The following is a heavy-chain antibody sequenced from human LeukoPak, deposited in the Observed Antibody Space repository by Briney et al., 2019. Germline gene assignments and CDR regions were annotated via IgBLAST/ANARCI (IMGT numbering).Heavy chain of an antibody. V-gene: IGHV4-59*08. Sequence: PGETLPLTCTVSGGSISNYYWSWIRQPPGKGLEWIAYIYYTGPTNYHPSLTSRVTISVDTSKNQCSLKLNSVTAADTAVYYCARHDNSGTCPLDYWGQGTLVTAPS. D-gene: IGHD3-10*01. J-gene: IGHJ4*02. CDR1: GGSISNYY. CDR3: ARHDNSGTCPLDY. CDR2: IYYTGPT.